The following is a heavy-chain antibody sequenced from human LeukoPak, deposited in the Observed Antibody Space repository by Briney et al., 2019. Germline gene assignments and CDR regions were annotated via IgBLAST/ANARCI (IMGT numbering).Heavy chain of an antibody. CDR3: ARDLNFRYYYGMDV. D-gene: IGHD1-1*01. V-gene: IGHV1-8*01. J-gene: IGHJ6*02. CDR1: GYTFTSYD. CDR2: MNPNSGNT. Sequence: ASVKVSCKASGYTFTSYDINWVRQATGQGLEWMGWMNPNSGNTGYAQKFQGRVTMTRNTSICTAYMELSSLRSEDTAVYYCARDLNFRYYYGMDVWGQGTTVTVSS.